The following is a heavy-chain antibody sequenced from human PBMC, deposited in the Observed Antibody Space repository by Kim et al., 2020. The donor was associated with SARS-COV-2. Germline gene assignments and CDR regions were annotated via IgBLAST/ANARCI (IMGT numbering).Heavy chain of an antibody. V-gene: IGHV4-34*01. CDR2: INHSGST. CDR1: GGSFSGYY. Sequence: SETLSLTCAVYGGSFSGYYWSWIRQPPGKGLEWIGEINHSGSTNYNPSLKSRVTISVDTSKNQFSLKLSSVTAADTAVYYCASNYGYTDSYYGMDVWGQGTTVTVSS. D-gene: IGHD3-10*01. CDR3: ASNYGYTDSYYGMDV. J-gene: IGHJ6*02.